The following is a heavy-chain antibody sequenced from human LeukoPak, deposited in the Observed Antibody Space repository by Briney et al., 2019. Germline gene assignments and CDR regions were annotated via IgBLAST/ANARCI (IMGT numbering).Heavy chain of an antibody. Sequence: GGSLRLSCAASGFTFSSYSMNWVRQAPGKGLEWVAVIWYDGSNKYYADSVKGRFTISRDNSKNTLYLQMNSLKTEDTAVYYCTRLRHSNTDYYYYYGMDVWGQGTTVTVSS. CDR1: GFTFSSYS. V-gene: IGHV3-33*08. J-gene: IGHJ6*02. CDR2: IWYDGSNK. D-gene: IGHD2/OR15-2a*01. CDR3: TRLRHSNTDYYYYYGMDV.